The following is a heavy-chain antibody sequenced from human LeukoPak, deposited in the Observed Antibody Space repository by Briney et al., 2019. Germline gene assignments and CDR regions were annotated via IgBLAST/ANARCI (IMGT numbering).Heavy chain of an antibody. CDR3: ARISLTGYAPISGYFDY. D-gene: IGHD3-9*01. V-gene: IGHV4-61*02. Sequence: SETLSLTCTVSGGSISGGGYYWSWIRQPAGKGLEWIGRIYTSGNTNYNPSLKSRATISVDTSKKQFSLKLSSVTAADTAVYYCARISLTGYAPISGYFDYWGQGTLVTVSS. J-gene: IGHJ4*02. CDR1: GGSISGGGYY. CDR2: IYTSGNT.